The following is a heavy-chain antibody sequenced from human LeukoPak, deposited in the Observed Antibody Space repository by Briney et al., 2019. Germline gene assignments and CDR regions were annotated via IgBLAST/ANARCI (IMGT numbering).Heavy chain of an antibody. CDR3: ARTSSIAARRPFDY. D-gene: IGHD6-6*01. CDR1: GFTFSSYW. Sequence: GGSLRLSCAASGFTFSSYWMSWVRQAPGKGREWVANIKQDGSEKYYVDSVKGRFTISRDNAKNSLYLQMNSLRAEDTAVYYCARTSSIAARRPFDYWGQGTLVTVSS. CDR2: IKQDGSEK. V-gene: IGHV3-7*01. J-gene: IGHJ4*02.